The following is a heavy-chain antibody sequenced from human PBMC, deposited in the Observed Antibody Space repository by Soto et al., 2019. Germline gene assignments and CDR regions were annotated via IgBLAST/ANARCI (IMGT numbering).Heavy chain of an antibody. Sequence: PGGSRRLSGAASGLTFSGYAMSWVRKAPGKGLEWVSAISGSGGSTYYADSVKGRFTFSRDNAKNTLYLQMNSLSAEDTAVYDCAKAKYSSSSSYYFDYWGQGTLVTVSS. CDR3: AKAKYSSSSSYYFDY. J-gene: IGHJ4*02. CDR2: ISGSGGST. CDR1: GLTFSGYA. D-gene: IGHD6-6*01. V-gene: IGHV3-23*01.